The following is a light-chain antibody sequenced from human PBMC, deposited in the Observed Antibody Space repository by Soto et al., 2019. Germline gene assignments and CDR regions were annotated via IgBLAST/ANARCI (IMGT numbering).Light chain of an antibody. J-gene: IGKJ1*01. CDR2: AAS. Sequence: DIQMTQSPSSLSASVGARVTITCRASQSISIYLNWYKQKPGKAPKILSYAASTLQSGVPSRVRGSGSGTDFTLTISCLKPEYFETYYCLQDNNYPPTFGQGTKVYIK. CDR1: QSISIY. CDR3: LQDNNYPPT. V-gene: IGKV1-39*01.